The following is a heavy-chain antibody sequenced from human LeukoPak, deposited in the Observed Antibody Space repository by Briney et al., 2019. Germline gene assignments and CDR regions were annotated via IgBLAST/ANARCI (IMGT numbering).Heavy chain of an antibody. D-gene: IGHD6-19*01. V-gene: IGHV1-69*13. Sequence: ASVKVSCKASGGTFSSYAISWVRQAPGQGLKWMGGIIPIFGTANYAQKFQGRVTITADESTSTAYMELSSLRSEDTAVYYCARINYTGYSSGWYHYYYGMDVWGQGTTVTVSS. CDR3: ARINYTGYSSGWYHYYYGMDV. CDR1: GGTFSSYA. J-gene: IGHJ6*02. CDR2: IIPIFGTA.